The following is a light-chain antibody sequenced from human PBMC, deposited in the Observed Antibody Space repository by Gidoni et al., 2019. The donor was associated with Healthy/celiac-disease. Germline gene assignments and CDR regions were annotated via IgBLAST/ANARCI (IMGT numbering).Light chain of an antibody. CDR1: QSISSW. Sequence: DIQMTPSPSTLSASVGDRVTITCRASQSISSWLAWYQQKPGKAPKLLIYKASSLESGVPSRFSGSGSGTEFTLTISSLQPDECATYYCQQYNSYSLFTFGPGTKVDSK. V-gene: IGKV1-5*03. CDR3: QQYNSYSLFT. CDR2: KAS. J-gene: IGKJ3*01.